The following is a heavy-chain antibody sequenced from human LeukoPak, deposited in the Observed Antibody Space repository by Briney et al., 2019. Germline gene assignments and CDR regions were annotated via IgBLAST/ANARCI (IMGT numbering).Heavy chain of an antibody. Sequence: GGSLRLSCAASGFTFSNCALTWVRQAPGKGLEWVSSISSSSSYIYYADSVKGRFTISRDNAKNSLYLQMNSLRAEDTAVYYCARDLGVEVPNWGQGTLVTVSS. CDR3: ARDLGVEVPN. CDR1: GFTFSNCA. CDR2: ISSSSSYI. V-gene: IGHV3-21*01. D-gene: IGHD3-22*01. J-gene: IGHJ4*02.